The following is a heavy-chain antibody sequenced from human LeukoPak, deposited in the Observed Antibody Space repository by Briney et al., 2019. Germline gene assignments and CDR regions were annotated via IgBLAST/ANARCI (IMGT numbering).Heavy chain of an antibody. D-gene: IGHD6-6*01. Sequence: GGSLRLSCAASEFTFSSHWMHWVRQVPGKGLFYIAYIDNDGTNTNYADFVKGRFTISRDNAKNTLYLQMNSLRVEDTAVYYCVRDRPHNCFDPWGQGTLVTVSS. CDR3: VRDRPHNCFDP. CDR1: EFTFSSHW. V-gene: IGHV3-74*01. CDR2: IDNDGTNT. J-gene: IGHJ5*02.